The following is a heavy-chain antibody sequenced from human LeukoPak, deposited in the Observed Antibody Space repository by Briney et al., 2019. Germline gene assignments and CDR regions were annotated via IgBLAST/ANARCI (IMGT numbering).Heavy chain of an antibody. V-gene: IGHV3-11*04. Sequence: GGSLRLSCEASGFSFSNYFMSWIRRAPGKGLEWVSYITNSGRSTNYADAVKGRFTISRDNAKKSVYLKMTDLRAEDTAVYYCAREASGNYHVFDSWGQGTLVTVSS. CDR2: ITNSGRST. J-gene: IGHJ4*02. CDR3: AREASGNYHVFDS. D-gene: IGHD1-26*01. CDR1: GFSFSNYF.